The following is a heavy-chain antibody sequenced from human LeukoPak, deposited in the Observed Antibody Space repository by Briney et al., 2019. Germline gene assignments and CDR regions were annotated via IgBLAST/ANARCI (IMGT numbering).Heavy chain of an antibody. Sequence: GASVKVSCKASGYTFTSYYMHWVRQAPGQGLEWMGIINPSGGSTSYAQKFQGRVTITADESTSTAYMELSSLRSEDTAVYYCARDRWDPMVRGVVYFDYWGQGTLVTVSS. CDR1: GYTFTSYY. V-gene: IGHV1-46*01. CDR2: INPSGGST. D-gene: IGHD3-10*01. J-gene: IGHJ4*02. CDR3: ARDRWDPMVRGVVYFDY.